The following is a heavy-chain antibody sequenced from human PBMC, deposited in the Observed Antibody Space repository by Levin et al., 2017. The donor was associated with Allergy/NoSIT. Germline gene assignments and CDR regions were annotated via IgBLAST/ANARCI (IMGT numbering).Heavy chain of an antibody. CDR1: GFTFSSYA. J-gene: IGHJ4*02. CDR2: ISYDGSNK. D-gene: IGHD6-6*01. V-gene: IGHV3-30*04. Sequence: GESLKISCAASGFTFSSYAMHWVRQAPGKGLEWVAVISYDGSNKYYADSVKGRFTISRDNSKNTLYLQMNSLRAEDTAVYYCARDPGPYSSSLGGFDYWGQGTLVTVSS. CDR3: ARDPGPYSSSLGGFDY.